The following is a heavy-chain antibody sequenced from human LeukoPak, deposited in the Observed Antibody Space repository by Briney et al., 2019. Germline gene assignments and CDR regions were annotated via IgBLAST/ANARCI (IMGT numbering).Heavy chain of an antibody. D-gene: IGHD6-19*01. Sequence: SETLSLTCTVSGGSISSYYWSWIRQPPGKGLEWIGYIYYSGSTNYNPSLQSRVTISVDTSKNQFSLKLSSVTAADTAVYYCASSRSSGWYDYWGQGALVTVSP. CDR2: IYYSGST. CDR1: GGSISSYY. V-gene: IGHV4-59*01. J-gene: IGHJ4*02. CDR3: ASSRSSGWYDY.